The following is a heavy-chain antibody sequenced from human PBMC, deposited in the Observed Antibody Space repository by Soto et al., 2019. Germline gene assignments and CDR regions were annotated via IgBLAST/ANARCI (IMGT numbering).Heavy chain of an antibody. CDR3: ARTAAAGTYYYGMDV. CDR2: IYPGDSDT. CDR1: GYSFTSYW. Sequence: EVQLVQSGAEVKKPGESLKISCKGSGYSFTSYWIGWVRQMPGKGLELMGIIYPGDSDTRYSPSFQGQVTISADKSISTAYLQWSSLKASDTAMYYCARTAAAGTYYYGMDVWGQGTTVTVSS. D-gene: IGHD6-13*01. V-gene: IGHV5-51*01. J-gene: IGHJ6*02.